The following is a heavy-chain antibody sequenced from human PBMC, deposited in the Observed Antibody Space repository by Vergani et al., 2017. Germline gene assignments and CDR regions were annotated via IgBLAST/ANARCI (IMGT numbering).Heavy chain of an antibody. CDR1: GFSFGDYA. CDR2: IRNKAYGGTT. D-gene: IGHD5-18*01. Sequence: EVQLVESGGGLVPPGRSLRLSCAASGFSFGDYAMTWVRQAPGKVLEWVAFIRNKAYGGTTEYAASVKGRFTISRDDSKRLAYLQVSGLKTEDTAVYFCSRGRGYSFGYSDYWGQGTLVTGSS. J-gene: IGHJ4*02. CDR3: SRGRGYSFGYSDY. V-gene: IGHV3-49*04.